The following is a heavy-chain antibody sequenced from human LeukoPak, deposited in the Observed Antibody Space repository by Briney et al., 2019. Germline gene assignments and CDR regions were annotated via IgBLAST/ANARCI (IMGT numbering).Heavy chain of an antibody. V-gene: IGHV1-18*01. D-gene: IGHD3-22*01. CDR2: ISAYNGIT. CDR1: GYTFSSYG. Sequence: GASVKVSCKASGYTFSSYGISWVRQAPGQGLEWMGWISAYNGITNSAQKLQGRVTMTTDTSTSTAYVELRSLRSDDTAVYYCARDRYDSSGYPTRFDYWGQGTLVTVSS. CDR3: ARDRYDSSGYPTRFDY. J-gene: IGHJ4*02.